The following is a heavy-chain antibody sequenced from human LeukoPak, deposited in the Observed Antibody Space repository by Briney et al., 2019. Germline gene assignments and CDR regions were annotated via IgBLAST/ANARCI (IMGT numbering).Heavy chain of an antibody. CDR1: GYTFTNYG. Sequence: GASVKVSCKASGYTFTNYGISWVRQAPGQGLGWMGWIKTYNGNANYAQKLQGRVTMTTDTSTSTAYMELRSLRSDDTAVYYCARKDYGDSFDYWGQGTLVTVSS. D-gene: IGHD4-17*01. CDR3: ARKDYGDSFDY. J-gene: IGHJ4*02. V-gene: IGHV1-18*01. CDR2: IKTYNGNA.